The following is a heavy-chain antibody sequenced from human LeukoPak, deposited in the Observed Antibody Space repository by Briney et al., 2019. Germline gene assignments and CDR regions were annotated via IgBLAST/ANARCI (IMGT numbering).Heavy chain of an antibody. J-gene: IGHJ4*02. CDR3: AKDGDYGDPTAY. Sequence: GESLKISCKGSGYSFTNYWIGWVRQTPGKGLEWMGIINPDDSEIKYSPSFQGQVTISADKSISTAYLQWSSLKASDTAMYYCAKDGDYGDPTAYWGQGTLVTVSS. D-gene: IGHD4-17*01. CDR2: INPDDSEI. V-gene: IGHV5-51*01. CDR1: GYSFTNYW.